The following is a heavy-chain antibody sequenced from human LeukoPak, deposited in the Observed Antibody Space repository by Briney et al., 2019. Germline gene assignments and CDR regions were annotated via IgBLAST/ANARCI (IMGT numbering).Heavy chain of an antibody. CDR3: AREMVDYVWGSHRWDYYYGMDV. CDR1: GYTFTGYY. D-gene: IGHD3-16*02. Sequence: ASVKVSCKASGYTFTGYYMHWVRQAPGQGLEWMGWINPNSGGTNYAQKFQGRVTMTRDTSISTAYMELSRLRSDDTAVYYCAREMVDYVWGSHRWDYYYGMDVWGQGTTVTVSS. J-gene: IGHJ6*02. V-gene: IGHV1-2*02. CDR2: INPNSGGT.